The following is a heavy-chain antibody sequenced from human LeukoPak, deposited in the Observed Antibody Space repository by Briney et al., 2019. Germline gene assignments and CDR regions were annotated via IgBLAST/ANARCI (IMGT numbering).Heavy chain of an antibody. CDR3: AKDRSNQASGYYLHDY. V-gene: IGHV3-23*01. CDR2: ISGSGGST. CDR1: GFTFSTYA. J-gene: IGHJ4*01. Sequence: PRGSLRLSCAASGFTFSTYAMSWVRQAPGKGLEWVSAISGSGGSTYYAGSVKGRFTISRDNSKNTLYVQMNSLRAEDTALYYCAKDRSNQASGYYLHDYWGHGTLVTVSS. D-gene: IGHD3-22*01.